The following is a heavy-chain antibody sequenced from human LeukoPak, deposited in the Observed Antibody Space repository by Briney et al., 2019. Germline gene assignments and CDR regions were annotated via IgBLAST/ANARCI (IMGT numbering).Heavy chain of an antibody. J-gene: IGHJ6*01. CDR3: ARIVVVPAAMRGYYYDYGMYV. CDR1: GGSFSGYY. D-gene: IGHD2-2*01. Sequence: SETLSLTCAIDGGSFSGYYWSWLRQSPGKGLEWVGEINNNGSTNYNPSFKSRVTISVDTSKNQFSLKLSSVTAADTAVYYCARIVVVPAAMRGYYYDYGMYVWRKGTTISDSS. V-gene: IGHV4-34*01. CDR2: INNNGST.